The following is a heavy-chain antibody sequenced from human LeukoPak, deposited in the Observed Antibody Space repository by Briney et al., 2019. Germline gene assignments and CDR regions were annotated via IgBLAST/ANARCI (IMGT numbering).Heavy chain of an antibody. J-gene: IGHJ5*02. Sequence: SQTLSLTCTVSGGSISSGGYYWSWIRQPPGKGLEWIGYIYHSGSTYYNPSLKSRVTISVDRSKNQFSLKLSSVTAADTAVYYCAREADIAAAGPGFDPWGQGTLVTVSS. V-gene: IGHV4-30-2*01. CDR1: GGSISSGGYY. CDR2: IYHSGST. CDR3: AREADIAAAGPGFDP. D-gene: IGHD6-13*01.